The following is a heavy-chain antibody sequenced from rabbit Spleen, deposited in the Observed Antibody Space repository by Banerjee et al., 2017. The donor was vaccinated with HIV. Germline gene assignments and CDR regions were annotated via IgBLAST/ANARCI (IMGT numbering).Heavy chain of an antibody. V-gene: IGHV1S40*01. Sequence: QSLEESGGGLVQPEGSLTLTCTASGFSFSSGYYMSWVRQAPGKGLEWIACINLHNGVIDYATWAKGRFTIFKTSSTTVTLQMTSLTAADTATYFCGRGPYNNAWGPDYFTLWGPGTLVTVS. CDR2: INLHNGVI. CDR1: GFSFSSGYY. D-gene: IGHD3-1*01. J-gene: IGHJ4*01. CDR3: GRGPYNNAWGPDYFTL.